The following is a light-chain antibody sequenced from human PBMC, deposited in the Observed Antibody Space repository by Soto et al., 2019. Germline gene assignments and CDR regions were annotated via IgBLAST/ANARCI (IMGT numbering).Light chain of an antibody. CDR3: CSSTDRNTWI. CDR1: SSDVGGTNR. V-gene: IGLV2-14*01. CDR2: AVS. Sequence: SVLTQPASVSGSPGQSITITCTGSSSDVGGTNRVTWYQQHPDKAPKLLLYAVSYRPSGISNRFSGSKSGNTASLTISGLQAEDEADYYCCSSTDRNTWIFGGGTKVTVL. J-gene: IGLJ2*01.